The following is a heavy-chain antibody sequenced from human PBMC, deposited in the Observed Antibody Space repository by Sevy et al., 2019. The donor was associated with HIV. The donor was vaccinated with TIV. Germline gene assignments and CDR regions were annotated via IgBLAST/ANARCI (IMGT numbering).Heavy chain of an antibody. V-gene: IGHV1-18*01. CDR1: GYTFTTYG. D-gene: IGHD6-19*01. CDR3: ARGSSVGYMNFDY. J-gene: IGHJ4*02. CDR2: IGAYNGNT. Sequence: ASVKVSCKASGYTFTTYGISWVRQAPGQGLEWMGWIGAYNGNTNYAQKFQGRVTMTTDTSTSTAYMELRSLRSEDAAVYFCARGSSVGYMNFDYWGQGTLVTVSS.